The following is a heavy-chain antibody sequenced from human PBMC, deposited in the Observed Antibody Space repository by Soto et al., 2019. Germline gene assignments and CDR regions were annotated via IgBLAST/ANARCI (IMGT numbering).Heavy chain of an antibody. CDR2: IKQDGSEK. CDR1: GFTFSSYW. Sequence: GGSLRLSCAASGFTFSSYWMSWVRQAPGKGLEWVANIKQDGSEKYYVDSVKGRFTISRDNAKNSLYLQMNSLRAEDTTVYYCATSPGSMGYDFWSGYYRDYYYYMDVWGKGTTVTVSS. CDR3: ATSPGSMGYDFWSGYYRDYYYYMDV. D-gene: IGHD3-3*01. J-gene: IGHJ6*03. V-gene: IGHV3-7*01.